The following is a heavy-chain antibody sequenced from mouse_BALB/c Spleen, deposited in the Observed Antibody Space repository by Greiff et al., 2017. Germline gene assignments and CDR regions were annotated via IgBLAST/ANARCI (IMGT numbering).Heavy chain of an antibody. D-gene: IGHD1-2*01. CDR1: GYTFTSYV. V-gene: IGHV1-14*01. CDR2: INPYNDGT. Sequence: VQLQQSGPELVKPGASVKMSCKASGYTFTSYVMHWVKQKPGEGLEWIGYINPYNDGTKYNEKFKGKATLTSDKSSSTAYMELSSLTSEDSAVYYCARYGTTAPFAYWGQGTLVTVSA. J-gene: IGHJ3*01. CDR3: ARYGTTAPFAY.